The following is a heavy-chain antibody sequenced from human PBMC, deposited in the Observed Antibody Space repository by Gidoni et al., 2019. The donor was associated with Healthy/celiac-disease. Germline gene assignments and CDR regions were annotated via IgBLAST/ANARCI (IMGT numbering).Heavy chain of an antibody. D-gene: IGHD3-22*01. CDR3: AREGSNYYDSSGGFDP. J-gene: IGHJ5*02. CDR2: IIPIFGTA. V-gene: IGHV1-69*01. CDR1: GGTFSSYA. Sequence: QVQLVPSGAAVKKPGSSVKVSCKASGGTFSSYAISWVRQAPGQGLEWMGGIIPIFGTANYAQKFQGRVTITADESTSTAYMELSSLRSEDTAVYYCAREGSNYYDSSGGFDPGGQGTLVTVSS.